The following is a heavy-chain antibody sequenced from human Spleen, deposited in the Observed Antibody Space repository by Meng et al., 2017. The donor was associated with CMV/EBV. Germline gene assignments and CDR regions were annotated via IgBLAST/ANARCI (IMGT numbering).Heavy chain of an antibody. CDR1: GFTFSDYY. V-gene: IGHV3-23*01. J-gene: IGHJ4*02. D-gene: IGHD3-10*01. CDR3: ATDPADYYGSGSYWGY. CDR2: ISGSAANT. Sequence: GESLKISCAASGFTFSDYYMNWIRLAPGKGLEWVSGISGSAANTYYADSVKGRFTISRDNSKNTLYLQMNSLRAEDTAIYYCATDPADYYGSGSYWGYWGQGTLVTVSS.